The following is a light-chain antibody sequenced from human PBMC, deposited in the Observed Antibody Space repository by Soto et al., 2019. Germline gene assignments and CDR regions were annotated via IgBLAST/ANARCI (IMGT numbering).Light chain of an antibody. Sequence: LTQPPSASGSPGPSVTISCAGTSNDVGGYNYVSWYQQHPGKAPKLIMYEVVKRPSGVPDRFSGSRSGNTASLTVSGFEAEDEDYYYCSSFAVADIFVFGTGTKVTVL. CDR3: SSFAVADIFV. CDR1: SNDVGGYNY. J-gene: IGLJ1*01. CDR2: EVV. V-gene: IGLV2-8*01.